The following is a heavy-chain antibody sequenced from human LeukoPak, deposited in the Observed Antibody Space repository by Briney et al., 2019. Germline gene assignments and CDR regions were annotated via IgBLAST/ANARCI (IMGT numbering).Heavy chain of an antibody. CDR1: GFTFSSYA. Sequence: PGGSLRLSCAASGFTFSSYAMSWVRQAQGKGLEWVSAISGSGGSTYYADSVKGRFTISRDNSKNTLYLQMNSLRAEDTAVYYCAKDYSSSWYPYYFDYWGQGTLVTVSS. D-gene: IGHD6-13*01. CDR3: AKDYSSSWYPYYFDY. J-gene: IGHJ4*02. V-gene: IGHV3-23*01. CDR2: ISGSGGST.